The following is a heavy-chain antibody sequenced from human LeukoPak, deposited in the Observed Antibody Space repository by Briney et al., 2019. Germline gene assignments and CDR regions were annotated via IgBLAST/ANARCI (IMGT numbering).Heavy chain of an antibody. V-gene: IGHV1-69*04. CDR2: IIPILGIA. CDR3: ARDPSGSLGDY. CDR1: GYTLTELS. J-gene: IGHJ4*02. D-gene: IGHD1-26*01. Sequence: SVKVSCKVSGYTLTELSMRWVRQAPGQGLEWMGRIIPILGIANYAQKFQGRVTITADKSTSTAYMELSSLRSEDTAVYYCARDPSGSLGDYWGQGTLVTVSS.